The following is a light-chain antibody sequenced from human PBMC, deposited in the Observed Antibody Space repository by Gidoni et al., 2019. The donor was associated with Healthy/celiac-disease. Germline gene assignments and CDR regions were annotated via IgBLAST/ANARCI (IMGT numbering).Light chain of an antibody. J-gene: IGKJ1*01. Sequence: GTLSLSPVERATLSCRASQSVSSSYLAWYQQKPGQAPRLLIYGASSRDTGIPARFSGSGSGTDFTLTISRLEPEDFAVYYCQQYGSSPWTFGQGTKVEIK. CDR1: QSVSSSY. CDR2: GAS. CDR3: QQYGSSPWT. V-gene: IGKV3-20*01.